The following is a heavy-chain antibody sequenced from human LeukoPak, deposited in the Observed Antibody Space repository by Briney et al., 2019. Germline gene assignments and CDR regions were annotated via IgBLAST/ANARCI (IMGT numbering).Heavy chain of an antibody. CDR3: ARDPLVVVAATRYYYYGMDV. D-gene: IGHD2-15*01. J-gene: IGHJ6*04. Sequence: PSETLSLTCTVSGGSISSGDYYWSWSRQPPGKGLDWIGYIYYSGSTYYNPSLKSRVTISVDTSKHHFSLKLSSVTAADPAVYYCARDPLVVVAATRYYYYGMDVWGKGTTVTVSS. CDR1: GGSISSGDYY. CDR2: IYYSGST. V-gene: IGHV4-30-4*01.